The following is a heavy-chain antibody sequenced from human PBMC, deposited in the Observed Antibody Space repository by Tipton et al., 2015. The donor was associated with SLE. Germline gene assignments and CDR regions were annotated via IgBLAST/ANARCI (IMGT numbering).Heavy chain of an antibody. J-gene: IGHJ4*02. V-gene: IGHV4-34*01. CDR1: GGSFSSYY. CDR2: INHSGST. Sequence: GLVKPSETLSLTCAVSGGSFSSYYWTWIRQPPGKGLEWIGEINHSGSTNYNPSLKSRVTISVDTSKNQFSLKVSSVTAADTAVYYCAGAPSGYYFDSWGQGTLVTVSS. D-gene: IGHD5-12*01. CDR3: AGAPSGYYFDS.